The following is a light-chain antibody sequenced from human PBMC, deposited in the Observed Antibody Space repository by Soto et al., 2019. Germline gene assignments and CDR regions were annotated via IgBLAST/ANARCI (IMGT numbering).Light chain of an antibody. J-gene: IGLJ2*01. CDR1: SSNIGAGYE. V-gene: IGLV1-40*01. CDR2: GNI. CDR3: QSYDSSLSGVV. Sequence: QSVLTQPPSVSGAPGQRVTISCTGSSSNIGAGYEVHWYQQLPGTAPKLLIYGNIYRPXGVPDRFSXXXXXXXVSXAXXXLQAEDEADYHCQSYDSSLSGVVFGGGTKLTVL.